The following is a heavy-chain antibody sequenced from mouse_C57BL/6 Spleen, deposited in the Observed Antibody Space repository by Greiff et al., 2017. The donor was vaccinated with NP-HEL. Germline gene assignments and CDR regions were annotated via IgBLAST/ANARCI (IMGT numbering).Heavy chain of an antibody. J-gene: IGHJ4*01. CDR1: GFSLTSYG. Sequence: QVQLQQSGPGLVQPSQSLSITCTVSGFSLTSYGVHWVRQSPGKGLEWLGVIWTGGSTDYNAAFISRLTISKDNSKSQVFFKMNGLQADDTAIYYCARYISDAMDYWGQGTSVTVSS. CDR3: ARYISDAMDY. CDR2: IWTGGST. V-gene: IGHV2-2*01. D-gene: IGHD1-3*01.